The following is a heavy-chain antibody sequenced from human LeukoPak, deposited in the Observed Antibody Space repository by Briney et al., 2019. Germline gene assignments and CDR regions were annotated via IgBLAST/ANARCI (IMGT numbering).Heavy chain of an antibody. Sequence: SETLSLTCTVSGGSISSGSYYWSWIRQPAGKGLEWIGRIHTSGITNYNPSLKSRVTISVDTSKNQISLKLSSVTAADTAVYCCARGTAYSMDVWGKGTTVTVSS. J-gene: IGHJ6*03. CDR2: IHTSGIT. V-gene: IGHV4-61*02. CDR1: GGSISSGSYY. D-gene: IGHD2-21*02. CDR3: ARGTAYSMDV.